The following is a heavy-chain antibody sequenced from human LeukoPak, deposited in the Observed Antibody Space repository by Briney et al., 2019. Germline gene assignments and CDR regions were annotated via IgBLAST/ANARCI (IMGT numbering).Heavy chain of an antibody. CDR3: ARDRSDGNYYMVV. V-gene: IGHV3-53*01. J-gene: IGHJ6*03. CDR2: IDGGGST. Sequence: GGSLRLSCAASGFTFSSYSMNWLRQAPGKGLEWVSVIDGGGSTSYADSVKGRFTISRDNSKNTLYLQMNSLRVDDTGVYYCARDRSDGNYYMVVWGKGTTVIVSS. CDR1: GFTFSSYS. D-gene: IGHD5-24*01.